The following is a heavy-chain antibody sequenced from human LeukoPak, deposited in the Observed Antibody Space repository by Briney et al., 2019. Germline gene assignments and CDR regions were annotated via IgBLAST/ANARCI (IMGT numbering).Heavy chain of an antibody. D-gene: IGHD2-2*01. CDR2: INHSGST. Sequence: PSETLSLTCAVYGGSFSGYYWSWIRQPPGKGLEWIGEINHSGSTNYNPSLKSRVAISVDTSKNQFSLKLSSVTAADTAVYYCATAGGAAALDYWGQGTLVTVSS. V-gene: IGHV4-34*01. CDR1: GGSFSGYY. J-gene: IGHJ4*02. CDR3: ATAGGAAALDY.